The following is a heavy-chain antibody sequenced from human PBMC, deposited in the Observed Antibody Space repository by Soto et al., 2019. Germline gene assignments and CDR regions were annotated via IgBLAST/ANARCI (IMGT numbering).Heavy chain of an antibody. V-gene: IGHV4-59*01. CDR2: IYYSGIT. J-gene: IGHJ4*02. D-gene: IGHD3-22*01. CDR3: ARRNHYDEALYFDY. Sequence: PSETLSLTCTVSGGSISSYYWSWIRQPPGKGLEWIGYIYYSGITNYNPSLKSRVTISVDTSKNQFSLKLSSVTAADTAVYYCARRNHYDEALYFDYWGQGTLVTVSS. CDR1: GGSISSYY.